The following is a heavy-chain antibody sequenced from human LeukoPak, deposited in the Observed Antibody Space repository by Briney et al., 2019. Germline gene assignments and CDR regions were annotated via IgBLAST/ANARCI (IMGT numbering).Heavy chain of an antibody. J-gene: IGHJ6*02. CDR1: GGSFSGYY. CDR3: ARAGYCSSTSCSPIQYYYYYYGMDV. V-gene: IGHV4-34*01. D-gene: IGHD2-2*01. CDR2: INHSGST. Sequence: SETLSLTCAVYGGSFSGYYWSWIRQPPGKGLEWIGEINHSGSTNYNPSLKSRVTISVDTSKNQFSLKLSPVAAADTAVYYCARAGYCSSTSCSPIQYYYYYYGMDVWGQGTTVTVSS.